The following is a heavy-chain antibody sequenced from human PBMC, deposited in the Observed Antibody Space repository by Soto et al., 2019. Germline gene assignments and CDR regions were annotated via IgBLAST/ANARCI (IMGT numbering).Heavy chain of an antibody. V-gene: IGHV4-39*01. D-gene: IGHD4-17*01. CDR2: IYYIGNT. CDR1: NGSISSRSSY. J-gene: IGHJ4*02. CDR3: GGQDYGAKGYYEN. Sequence: QLQLQESGSGLVKPSETLSLTCIVSNGSISSRSSYWGWIRQTPGKGLEWIGSIYYIGNTYYNPSLKSRVTISIHTSKTQFSLKMNSVTAADTAVYFCGGQDYGAKGYYENWGQGALVTVSS.